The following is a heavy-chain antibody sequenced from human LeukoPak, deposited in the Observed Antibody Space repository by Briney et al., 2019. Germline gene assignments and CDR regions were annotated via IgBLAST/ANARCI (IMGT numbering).Heavy chain of an antibody. J-gene: IGHJ5*02. V-gene: IGHV5-51*01. Sequence: GESLKISCKGSGFSFATYWIGWVRQMPGKGLEWLGIINPDDSDTRYSPSFQGQVTMSVDKSISTAYLQWSNLKASDTAIYYCARQWWGSDYMPKSNWFDPWGQGTLVTVSS. CDR2: INPDDSDT. CDR3: ARQWWGSDYMPKSNWFDP. CDR1: GFSFATYW. D-gene: IGHD4-11*01.